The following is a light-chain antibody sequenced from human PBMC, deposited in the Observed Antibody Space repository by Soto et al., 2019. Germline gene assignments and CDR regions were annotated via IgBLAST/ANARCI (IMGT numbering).Light chain of an antibody. CDR3: QQYYSTPLT. J-gene: IGKJ4*01. CDR2: WAS. V-gene: IGKV4-1*01. Sequence: DMVLTQSPYSLAVSLGERATINCKSSQSVLYSSNNKNYLAWYQQKPGQPPKLLIYWASTRESGVPDRFSGSGSGTDFTLTISSLQAEDVAVYYCQQYYSTPLTFAGGTKVDIK. CDR1: QSVLYSSNNKNY.